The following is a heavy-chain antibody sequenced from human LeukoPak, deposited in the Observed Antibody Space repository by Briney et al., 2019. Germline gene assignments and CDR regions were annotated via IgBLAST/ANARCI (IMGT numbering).Heavy chain of an antibody. CDR3: ALITGTIGS. CDR2: IIPIFGTT. CDR1: GYTFTSYA. Sequence: ASVKVSCKASGYTFTSYAMHWVRQAPGQGLEWMGGIIPIFGTTNYAQNFQGRVTITADESPGTVYMELRSLTSEDTALYYCALITGTIGSWGQGTMVVVSS. V-gene: IGHV1-69*13. D-gene: IGHD1-7*01. J-gene: IGHJ3*01.